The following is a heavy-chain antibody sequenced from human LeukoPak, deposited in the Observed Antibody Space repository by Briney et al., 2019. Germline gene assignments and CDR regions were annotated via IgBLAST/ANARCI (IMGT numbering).Heavy chain of an antibody. J-gene: IGHJ3*02. CDR2: ISAYNGNT. V-gene: IGHV1-18*01. Sequence: ASVKVSCKASGYTFTSYGISWVRQAPGQGLEWMGWISAYNGNTNYAQKLQGRVTMTTDTSTSTAYMELRSLRSDDTAVYYCARSGRGAITIFGVAKGAFDIWGQGTMVTVSS. CDR1: GYTFTSYG. CDR3: ARSGRGAITIFGVAKGAFDI. D-gene: IGHD3-3*01.